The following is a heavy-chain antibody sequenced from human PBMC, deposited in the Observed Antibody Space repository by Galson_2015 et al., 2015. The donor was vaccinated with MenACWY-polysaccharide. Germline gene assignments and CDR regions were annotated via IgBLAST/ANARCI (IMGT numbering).Heavy chain of an antibody. D-gene: IGHD4-17*01. J-gene: IGHJ4*02. CDR3: ARDFLSTVTTRPGY. CDR1: GYTFTSYG. CDR2: ISVYNGNT. Sequence: SVKVSCKASGYTFTSYGISWVRQAPGQGLEWMGWISVYNGNTKYALNLQGRVTMTTDTSTSTAYVELRSLRSDDTAVYYCARDFLSTVTTRPGYWGQGNPGHRLL. V-gene: IGHV1-18*01.